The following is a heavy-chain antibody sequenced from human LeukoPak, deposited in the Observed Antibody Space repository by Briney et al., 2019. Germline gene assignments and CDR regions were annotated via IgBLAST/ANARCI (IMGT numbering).Heavy chain of an antibody. CDR2: LYYSGTT. V-gene: IGHV4-30-2*01. D-gene: IGHD1-26*01. CDR1: GGSISSGGYS. CDR3: ARDSGGMDV. Sequence: SETLSLTCTVSGGSISSGGYSWSWIRQPPGKGLEWIGLLYYSGTTYYNPSLKSRTTISVDRSKDQFSLKLNFVTAADTAVYYCARDSGGMDVWGQGTTVTVSS. J-gene: IGHJ6*02.